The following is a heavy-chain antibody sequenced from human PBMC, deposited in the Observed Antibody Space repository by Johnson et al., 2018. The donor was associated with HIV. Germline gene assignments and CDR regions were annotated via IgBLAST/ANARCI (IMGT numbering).Heavy chain of an antibody. CDR1: GFIFSDYY. CDR2: ISSSGSTT. J-gene: IGHJ3*01. CDR3: AKNWGSYGSEIDV. V-gene: IGHV3-11*04. D-gene: IGHD3-10*01. Sequence: QVQLVESGGGLVQPGGSLRLSCAASGFIFSDYYMSWIRQAPGKGLAWVSYISSSGSTTYYADSVKGRFTISRDNSKNTLYLQMNSLSAEDTAVYYCAKNWGSYGSEIDVWGQGTMVTVSS.